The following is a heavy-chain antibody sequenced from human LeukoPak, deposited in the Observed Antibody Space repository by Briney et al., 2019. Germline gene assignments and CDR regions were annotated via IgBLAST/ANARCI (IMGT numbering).Heavy chain of an antibody. CDR2: INPNSGGT. V-gene: IGHV1-2*02. CDR1: GYTFTRYY. D-gene: IGHD5-24*01. Sequence: ASVKVSCTASGYTFTRYYMHWVRQAPGQGLEWMGWINPNSGGTNYAQKFQGRVTMTRDTSISTAYMELTRLRSDDTAVYYCARDGRDGYNFNYWGEGGLVTVSS. J-gene: IGHJ4*02. CDR3: ARDGRDGYNFNY.